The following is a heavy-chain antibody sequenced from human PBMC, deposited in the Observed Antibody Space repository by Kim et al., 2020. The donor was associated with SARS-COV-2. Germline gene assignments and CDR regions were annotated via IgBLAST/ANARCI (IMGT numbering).Heavy chain of an antibody. CDR2: ISDSGGGR. V-gene: IGHV3-23*01. D-gene: IGHD1-1*01. CDR3: AKVTWDVLDDY. J-gene: IGHJ4*02. Sequence: GGSLRLSCAASGFTFRSYAMSWIRQAPGRGLEWVSAISDSGGGRYYADAVKGRFTISRDNSKNTLYLQMNSLRAEDTALYYCAKVTWDVLDDYWGQGTLVTFSS. CDR1: GFTFRSYA.